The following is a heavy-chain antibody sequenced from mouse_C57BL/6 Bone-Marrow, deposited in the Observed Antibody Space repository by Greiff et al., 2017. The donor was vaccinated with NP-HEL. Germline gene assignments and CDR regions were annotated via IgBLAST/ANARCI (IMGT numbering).Heavy chain of an antibody. Sequence: EVMLVESGGGLVKPGGSLKLSCAASGFTFSSYAMSWVRQTPEKRLEWVATISDGGSYTYYPDNVKGRFTISRDNAKNNLYLQMSHLKSEDTAMYYCARDRWIYYGLDYWGQGTTLTVSS. D-gene: IGHD2-1*01. CDR3: ARDRWIYYGLDY. CDR1: GFTFSSYA. CDR2: ISDGGSYT. V-gene: IGHV5-4*01. J-gene: IGHJ2*01.